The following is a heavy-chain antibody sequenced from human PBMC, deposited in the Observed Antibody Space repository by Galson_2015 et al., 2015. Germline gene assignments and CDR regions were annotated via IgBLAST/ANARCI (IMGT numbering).Heavy chain of an antibody. V-gene: IGHV4-39*02. CDR3: ARDYVWGSYRSYDAFDI. CDR1: GGSISSSSYY. J-gene: IGHJ3*02. D-gene: IGHD3-16*02. CDR2: IYYSGST. Sequence: SETLSLTCTVSGGSISSSSYYWGWIRQPPGKGLEWIGSIYYSGSTYYNPSLKSRVTISVDTSKNQFSLKLSSVTAADTAVYYCARDYVWGSYRSYDAFDIWGQGTMVTVSS.